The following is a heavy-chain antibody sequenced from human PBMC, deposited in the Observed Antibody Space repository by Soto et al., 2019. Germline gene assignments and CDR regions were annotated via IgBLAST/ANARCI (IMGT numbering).Heavy chain of an antibody. V-gene: IGHV3-23*01. CDR3: ATFDIIGYCDTTNRFTAVFDP. D-gene: IGHD2-15*01. Sequence: DVQLLESGGGLVQPGASLRLSCGASGFTFSSDAMSWVRQAPGKGLEWVSVIGATASWSATATYYADYVKGRFATSRDYFQNTLFLQMNTLRAEDTAVYYGATFDIIGYCDTTNRFTAVFDPRGQGTLVTVSS. CDR1: GFTFSSDA. CDR2: IGATASWSATAT. J-gene: IGHJ5*02.